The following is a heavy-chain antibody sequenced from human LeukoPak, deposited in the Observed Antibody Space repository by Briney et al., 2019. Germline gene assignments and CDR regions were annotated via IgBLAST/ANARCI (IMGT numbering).Heavy chain of an antibody. CDR2: IYYSGST. Sequence: SETLSLTCTVSGGSISSYYWSWIRQPPGKGLEWIGNIYYSGSTNYNPSLKSRVTISVDTSKNQFSLKLSSVTAADTAVYYCARHRGSSWSPYYYYMDVWGKGTTVTVSS. CDR1: GGSISSYY. D-gene: IGHD6-13*01. J-gene: IGHJ6*03. V-gene: IGHV4-59*08. CDR3: ARHRGSSWSPYYYYMDV.